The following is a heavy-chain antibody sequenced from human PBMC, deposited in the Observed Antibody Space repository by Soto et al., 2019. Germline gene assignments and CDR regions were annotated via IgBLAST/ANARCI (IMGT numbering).Heavy chain of an antibody. J-gene: IGHJ6*03. CDR2: IYYSGST. CDR3: ARGVLRYFDWPSMDV. V-gene: IGHV4-59*01. Sequence: QVQLQESGPGLVKPSETLSLTCTVSGGSISSYYWSWIRQPPGKGLERIGYIYYSGSTNYNPSLKSRVTISVDTSKNQFSLKLSSVTAADTAVYYCARGVLRYFDWPSMDVWGKGTTVTVSS. D-gene: IGHD3-9*01. CDR1: GGSISSYY.